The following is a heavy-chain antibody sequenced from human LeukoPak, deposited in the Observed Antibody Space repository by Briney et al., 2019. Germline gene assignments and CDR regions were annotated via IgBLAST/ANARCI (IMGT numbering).Heavy chain of an antibody. CDR3: ATIIVVPAAHLTNNWFDP. CDR2: FDPEDGET. V-gene: IGHV1-24*01. CDR1: GYTLTELS. D-gene: IGHD2-2*01. J-gene: IGHJ5*02. Sequence: ASVKVSFKVSGYTLTELSMHWVRQAPGKGLEWMGGFDPEDGETIYAQKFQGRVTMTEDTSTDTAYMELSSLRSEDTAVYYCATIIVVPAAHLTNNWFDPWGQGTLVTVSS.